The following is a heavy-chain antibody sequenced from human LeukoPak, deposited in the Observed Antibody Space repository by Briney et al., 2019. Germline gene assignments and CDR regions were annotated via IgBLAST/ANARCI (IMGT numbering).Heavy chain of an antibody. CDR1: GFTFGEYA. CDR3: TRERDIVATIAIYYFVY. J-gene: IGHJ4*02. CDR2: IRSKAYGGTT. Sequence: RSPRLSCTASGFTFGEYAMSSVRQAPGEGLEWVGFIRSKAYGGTTEYAASVKGRFTISRDDSKSITYLQRNSLKTEDTAVYYCTRERDIVATIAIYYFVYGGERTLVTLSS. V-gene: IGHV3-49*04. D-gene: IGHD5-12*01.